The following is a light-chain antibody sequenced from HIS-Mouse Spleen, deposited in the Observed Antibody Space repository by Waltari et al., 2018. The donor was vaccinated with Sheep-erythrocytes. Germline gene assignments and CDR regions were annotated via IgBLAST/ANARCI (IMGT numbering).Light chain of an antibody. J-gene: IGLJ2*01. CDR3: QVWKV. CDR1: NIGSKS. CDR2: GDS. Sequence: SYVLTQPPSVSVAPGKTARITCGGNNIGSKSVHWYQQKPGQAPVLVVYGDSGRTSGIPGRFSGSNSGNTATLTISRVEAGDEADYYCQVWKVFGGGTKLTVL. V-gene: IGLV3-21*03.